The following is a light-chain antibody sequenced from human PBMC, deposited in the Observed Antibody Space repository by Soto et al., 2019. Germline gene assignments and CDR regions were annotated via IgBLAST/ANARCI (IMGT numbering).Light chain of an antibody. V-gene: IGKV1-5*01. CDR2: DAS. CDR1: QTISNW. J-gene: IGKJ1*01. Sequence: DIQMTQSPSTLSASVGDRVTITCRAGQTISNWLAWYQQKPGKAPNLLIYDASSLKSGVPSRFSGSGSGTEFTLTISRLQPDDFAAYYCQQYNNYPWTFGQGTKVEIK. CDR3: QQYNNYPWT.